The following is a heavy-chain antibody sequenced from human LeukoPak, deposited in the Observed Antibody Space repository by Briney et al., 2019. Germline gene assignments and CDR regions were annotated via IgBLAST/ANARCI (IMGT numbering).Heavy chain of an antibody. D-gene: IGHD5-24*01. CDR2: ISTSGSTI. J-gene: IGHJ4*02. CDR1: GFTFSSYS. V-gene: IGHV3-48*04. CDR3: ARDGYNWAY. Sequence: GGSLRLSCAASGFTFSSYSMNWVRQAPGKGLEWVGSISTSGSTIYYADSVKGRFTVSRDNAKNSLNLQMNSLRAEDTAVYYCARDGYNWAYWGQGTLVTVSS.